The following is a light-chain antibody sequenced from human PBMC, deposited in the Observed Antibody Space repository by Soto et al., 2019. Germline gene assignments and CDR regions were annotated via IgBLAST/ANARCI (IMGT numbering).Light chain of an antibody. Sequence: SALTQPPSVSGAPGQRVTISCTGSSSSIGADYDVHWYQQIPGTAPKFLIYGNNNRPSGVPDRFSGSKSGTSASLAITGLQAEDEADYYCQSYDSSLSGSVFGTGTKVTVL. J-gene: IGLJ1*01. CDR2: GNN. V-gene: IGLV1-40*01. CDR1: SSSIGADYD. CDR3: QSYDSSLSGSV.